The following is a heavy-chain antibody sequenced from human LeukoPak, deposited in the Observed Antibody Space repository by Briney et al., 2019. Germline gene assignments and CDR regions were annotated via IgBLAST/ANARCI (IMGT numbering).Heavy chain of an antibody. J-gene: IGHJ5*02. D-gene: IGHD2-2*01. CDR2: IRYDGSNK. Sequence: TGGSLRLSCAASGFTFSSYGMHWVRQAPGKGLEWVAFIRYDGSNKYYADSVKGRFTISRDNSKNTLYLQMNSLRAEDTAVYYCAKENIVVVPAAMRWFDPWGQGTLVTVSS. V-gene: IGHV3-30*02. CDR1: GFTFSSYG. CDR3: AKENIVVVPAAMRWFDP.